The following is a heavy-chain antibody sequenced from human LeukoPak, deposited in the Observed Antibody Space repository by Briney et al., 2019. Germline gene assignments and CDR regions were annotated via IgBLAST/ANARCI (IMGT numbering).Heavy chain of an antibody. CDR2: IKDDGGQK. D-gene: IGHD5-24*01. J-gene: IGHJ4*02. CDR3: ARDASRGFDT. V-gene: IGHV3-7*01. CDR1: GFTFSRYW. Sequence: GGSLRLSCAPSGFTFSRYWMTWVRQTPGKGLEWVASIKDDGGQKYYVDSVKGRFTVSRDNAKSSAYLQMDSLRVEDTALYYCARDASRGFDTWGQGTLVTVSS.